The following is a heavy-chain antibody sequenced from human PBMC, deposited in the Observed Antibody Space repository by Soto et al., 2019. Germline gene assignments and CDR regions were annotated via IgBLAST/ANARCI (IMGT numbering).Heavy chain of an antibody. Sequence: QVQLVESGGGVVQPGRSLRLSCAASGFTFSSYGMHWVRQAPGKGLEWVAVIWYDGSNKYYADSVKGRFTISRDNSKNTLYLQMNSLRAEDTAVYYCARDGGYDFWSGYYMAGDEIDYWGQGTLVTVSS. CDR2: IWYDGSNK. CDR3: ARDGGYDFWSGYYMAGDEIDY. CDR1: GFTFSSYG. D-gene: IGHD3-3*01. J-gene: IGHJ4*02. V-gene: IGHV3-33*01.